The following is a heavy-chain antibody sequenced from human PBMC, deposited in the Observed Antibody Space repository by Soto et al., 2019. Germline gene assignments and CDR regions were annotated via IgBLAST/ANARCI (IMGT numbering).Heavy chain of an antibody. CDR1: GFTFDTYG. J-gene: IGHJ6*02. CDR3: ARVTTGNNLYYCSGLDF. V-gene: IGHV3-30-3*01. CDR2: ISYEGSNT. D-gene: IGHD1-1*01. Sequence: GGSLRLSCVASGFTFDTYGIHWVRQAPGKGLQWVALISYEGSNTYYADSVRGRFTISRDNSKNALYLQMHTLRPEDTGVYYCARVTTGNNLYYCSGLDFWGQGTSVTVSS.